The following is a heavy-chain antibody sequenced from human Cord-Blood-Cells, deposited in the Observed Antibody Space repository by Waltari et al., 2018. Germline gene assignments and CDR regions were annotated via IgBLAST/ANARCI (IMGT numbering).Heavy chain of an antibody. Sequence: QLQLQESGPGLVKPSETLSLAGTVPGGSISSSSYYWCWIRQPPGKGLEWIGSIYYSGSTYYNPSLKSRVTVSVDTSKSQFSLKLSSVTAADTAVYYCARQYCSGGSCYEYFQHWGQGTLVTVSS. J-gene: IGHJ1*01. V-gene: IGHV4-39*01. CDR2: IYYSGST. D-gene: IGHD2-15*01. CDR3: ARQYCSGGSCYEYFQH. CDR1: GGSISSSSYY.